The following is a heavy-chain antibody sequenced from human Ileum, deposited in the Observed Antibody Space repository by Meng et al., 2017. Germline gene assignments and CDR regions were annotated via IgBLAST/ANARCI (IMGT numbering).Heavy chain of an antibody. Sequence: QVQLQESGPGLLKPAETLSFSCTVSGGAISSGEYCWGWIRQPPGKGLEWIGSVYFTGYTYYSPSLMSRVTISVETSKNQFSLRLTSVTAADTGLYLCARHGHFTPDKYYFDSWCQGTLVTVSS. CDR1: GGAISSGEYC. CDR2: VYFTGYT. D-gene: IGHD3-3*02. J-gene: IGHJ4*03. CDR3: ARHGHFTPDKYYFDS. V-gene: IGHV4-39*01.